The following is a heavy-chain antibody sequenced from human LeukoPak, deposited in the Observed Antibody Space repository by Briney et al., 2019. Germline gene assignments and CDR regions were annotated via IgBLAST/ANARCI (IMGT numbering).Heavy chain of an antibody. Sequence: PSETPSLTCTVSGGSISSSSYYWGWIRQPPGKGLEWIGSIYYSGSTYYNPSLKSRVTISVDTSKNQFSLKLSSVTAADTAVYYCARRRAMMVVSYGFDPWGQGTLVTVSS. CDR2: IYYSGST. V-gene: IGHV4-39*01. CDR1: GGSISSSSYY. D-gene: IGHD3-22*01. CDR3: ARRRAMMVVSYGFDP. J-gene: IGHJ5*02.